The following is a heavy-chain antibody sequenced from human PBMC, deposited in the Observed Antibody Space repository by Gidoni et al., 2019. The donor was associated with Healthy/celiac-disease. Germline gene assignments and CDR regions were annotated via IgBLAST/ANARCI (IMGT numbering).Heavy chain of an antibody. Sequence: EVPLLESGGGLVQPGGSLRLSCAASGFPFRSYAMRWVRQAPGKGREWVSAISGSGGSTYYADSGKGRFTISRDNSKNTLYLQMNSLRAEDTAVYYCAKDLAYYDSSGYFDYWGQGTLVTVSS. CDR3: AKDLAYYDSSGYFDY. CDR2: ISGSGGST. CDR1: GFPFRSYA. J-gene: IGHJ4*02. D-gene: IGHD3-22*01. V-gene: IGHV3-23*01.